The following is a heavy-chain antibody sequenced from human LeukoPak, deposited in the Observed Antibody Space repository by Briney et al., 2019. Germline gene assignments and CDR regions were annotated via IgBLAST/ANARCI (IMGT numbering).Heavy chain of an antibody. D-gene: IGHD3-3*01. Sequence: SETLSLTCAVYGGSVSGYYWSWIRQPPGKGLEWIGEINHSGSTNYNPSLKSRVTISVDTSKNQFSLKLSSVTAADTAVYYCARGATAYYDFWSGYRRFDPWGQGTLVTVSS. J-gene: IGHJ5*02. CDR1: GGSVSGYY. CDR3: ARGATAYYDFWSGYRRFDP. CDR2: INHSGST. V-gene: IGHV4-34*01.